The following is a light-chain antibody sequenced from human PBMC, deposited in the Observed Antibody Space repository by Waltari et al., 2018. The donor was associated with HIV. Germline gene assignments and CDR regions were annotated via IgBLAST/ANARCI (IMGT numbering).Light chain of an antibody. J-gene: IGLJ2*01. V-gene: IGLV1-44*01. CDR2: RNH. CDR1: SSNIGGNT. CDR3: ASRDDSLNGPV. Sequence: QSVLTQPPSASGTPGQRVTISCSGSSSNIGGNTVNWYQHLPGTAPKLLIYRNHQRPSGVPDRFSGSKSGTSASLAISGLQSEDEADYYCASRDDSLNGPVFGRGTKLTIL.